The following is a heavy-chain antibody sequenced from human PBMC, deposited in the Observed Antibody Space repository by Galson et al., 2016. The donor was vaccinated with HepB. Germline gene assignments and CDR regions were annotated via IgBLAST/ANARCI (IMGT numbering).Heavy chain of an antibody. CDR3: AKDSGHHSFDY. D-gene: IGHD1-26*01. CDR2: IMARGGET. CDR1: AHTFTTYY. V-gene: IGHV1-46*01. Sequence: SVKVSCKASAHTFTTYYFHWMRQAPGQGLEWMGRIMARGGETIYPQSLQGRVTMARDTSTGTVYMELSSLRSEDSALCYCAKDSGHHSFDYWGQGSLVIVSS. J-gene: IGHJ4*02.